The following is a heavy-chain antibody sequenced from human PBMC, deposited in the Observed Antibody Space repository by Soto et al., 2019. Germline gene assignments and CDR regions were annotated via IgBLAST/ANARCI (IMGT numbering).Heavy chain of an antibody. J-gene: IGHJ4*02. V-gene: IGHV4-30-2*01. D-gene: IGHD4-17*01. CDR2: IYHSGST. CDR3: ARAPPSLYGDYVGYFDY. Sequence: TLSLTCAVSGGSISSGGYSWSWIRQPPGKGLEWIGYIYHSGSTYYNPSLKSRVTISVDRSKNQFSLKLSSVTAADTAVYYCARAPPSLYGDYVGYFDYWGQGTLVTVS. CDR1: GGSISSGGYS.